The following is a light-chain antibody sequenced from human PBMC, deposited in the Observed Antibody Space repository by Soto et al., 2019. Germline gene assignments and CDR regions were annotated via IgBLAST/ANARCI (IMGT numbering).Light chain of an antibody. CDR2: EGS. V-gene: IGLV2-14*01. CDR3: SSYTRNSTLV. CDR1: SSDVGGYNY. Sequence: QYVLTQPASVSGSPGQSITISCTGNSSDVGGYNYVSWYQQHPGKAPNLMIYEGSNRLSGVSNRFSGSKSGNTASLTISGLQAEDEADYYCSSYTRNSTLVFGGGTKLTVL. J-gene: IGLJ2*01.